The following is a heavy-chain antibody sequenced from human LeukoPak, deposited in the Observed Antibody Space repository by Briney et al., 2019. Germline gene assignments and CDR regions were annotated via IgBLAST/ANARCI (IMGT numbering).Heavy chain of an antibody. CDR3: ARARPGRLRYFDSLPYGMDV. J-gene: IGHJ6*02. V-gene: IGHV4-4*07. Sequence: PSETLSLTCTVSGGSISSYYWSWIRQPAGKGLEWIGRIYTSGSTNYNPSLKSRVTMSVDTSKNQFSLKLSSVTAADTAVYYCARARPGRLRYFDSLPYGMDVWGQGTTVTVPS. CDR1: GGSISSYY. D-gene: IGHD3-9*01. CDR2: IYTSGST.